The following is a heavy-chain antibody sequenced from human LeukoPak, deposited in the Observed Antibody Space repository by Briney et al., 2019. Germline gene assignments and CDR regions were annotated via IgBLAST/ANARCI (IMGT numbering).Heavy chain of an antibody. V-gene: IGHV3-48*03. CDR2: ISGSGSTI. J-gene: IGHJ6*04. Sequence: GGSLRLSCAASGFTFSNYAMNWVRQAPGKGLEWVSAISGSGSTIYYADSVKGRFTISRDNAKNSLYLQMNSLRAEDTAVYYCAELGITMIGGVWGKGTTVTISS. D-gene: IGHD3-10*02. CDR3: AELGITMIGGV. CDR1: GFTFSNYA.